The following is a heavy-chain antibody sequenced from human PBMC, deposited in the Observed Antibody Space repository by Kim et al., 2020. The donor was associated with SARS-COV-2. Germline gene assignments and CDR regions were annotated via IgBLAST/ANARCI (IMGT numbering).Heavy chain of an antibody. D-gene: IGHD3-10*01. CDR1: GGTFSSYA. V-gene: IGHV1-69*13. Sequence: SVKVSCKASGGTFSSYAISWVRQAPGQGLEWMGGIIPIFGTANYAQKFQGRVTITADESTSTAYMELSSLRSEDTAVYYCARGIVRYYYGSGSYYPTKTVEKYYFDYWGQGTLVTVSS. CDR3: ARGIVRYYYGSGSYYPTKTVEKYYFDY. CDR2: IIPIFGTA. J-gene: IGHJ4*02.